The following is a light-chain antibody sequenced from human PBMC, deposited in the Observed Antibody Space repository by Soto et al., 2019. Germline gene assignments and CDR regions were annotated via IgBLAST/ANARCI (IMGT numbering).Light chain of an antibody. Sequence: DIQLTQSPSSVSASVGDTVTITCRASQDISSWLAWYQQRPGKAPKLLIYATSNLQSGVPSRFSGSGSGTDFTLTITSLQTEDFASYYCQQADTFPYTFGQGTKLEVK. CDR3: QQADTFPYT. CDR1: QDISSW. V-gene: IGKV1D-12*01. J-gene: IGKJ2*01. CDR2: ATS.